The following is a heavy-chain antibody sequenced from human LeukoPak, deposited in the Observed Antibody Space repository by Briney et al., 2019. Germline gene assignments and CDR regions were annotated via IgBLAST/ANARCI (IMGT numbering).Heavy chain of an antibody. CDR2: ISGSGGST. D-gene: IGHD3-3*01. J-gene: IGHJ6*02. CDR3: AKSYDFWSGYGNYYYGMDV. V-gene: IGHV3-23*01. Sequence: GGSLRLSCAASGFTFSSYAMSWVRQAPGKGLEWVSAISGSGGSTYYADSVKGRLTISRDNSKNTLYLQMNSLRAEDTAVYYCAKSYDFWSGYGNYYYGMDVWGQGTTVTVSS. CDR1: GFTFSSYA.